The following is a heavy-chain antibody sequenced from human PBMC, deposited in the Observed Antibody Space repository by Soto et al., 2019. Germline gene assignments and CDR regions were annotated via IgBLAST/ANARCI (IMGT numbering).Heavy chain of an antibody. V-gene: IGHV3-48*03. Sequence: PGGSLRLSSASSGVSFSIYVMNWVRQAKGKGLEWVSYISSSGTTIYYADSVKGRFTISRDNSKNSLYLLMNSLRAEDTAVYYCRVTRRIDARLYYFDYWGQGTLVTVSS. CDR3: RVTRRIDARLYYFDY. CDR1: GVSFSIYV. CDR2: ISSSGTTI. D-gene: IGHD1-1*01. J-gene: IGHJ4*02.